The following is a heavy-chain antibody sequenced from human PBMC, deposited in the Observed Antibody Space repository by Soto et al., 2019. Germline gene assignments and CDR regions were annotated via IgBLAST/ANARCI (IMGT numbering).Heavy chain of an antibody. Sequence: GDELYGSCKDSGFTFFTSALPWARQAVGHRLEWIGWIVVGSGKTNYAQKCQERVTITRDMSTNTAYMELTSLRSEDTAVYYCAAHPYCDFVSDPERSELATLALLDS. V-gene: IGHV1-58*01. D-gene: IGHD2-21*01. CDR1: GFTFFTSA. J-gene: IGHJ5*01. CDR2: IVVGSGKT. CDR3: AAHPYCDFVSDPERSELATLALLDS.